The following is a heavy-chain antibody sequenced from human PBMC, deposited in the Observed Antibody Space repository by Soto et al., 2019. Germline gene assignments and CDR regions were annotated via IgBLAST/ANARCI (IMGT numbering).Heavy chain of an antibody. D-gene: IGHD6-13*01. J-gene: IGHJ6*02. CDR2: MNPINGAT. Sequence: ASVKVSCKASGYDFTAYDINWVRQASGQGLEWMGWMNPINGATGSARRFQGRVSMTRNTATGTAYLELTSLRSDDTAVYYCGRGPSPRAPAGGTPFYYAMDVWG. CDR1: GYDFTAYD. CDR3: GRGPSPRAPAGGTPFYYAMDV. V-gene: IGHV1-8*02.